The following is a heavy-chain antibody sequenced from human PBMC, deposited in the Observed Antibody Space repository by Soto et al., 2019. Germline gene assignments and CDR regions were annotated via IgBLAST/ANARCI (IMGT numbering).Heavy chain of an antibody. D-gene: IGHD3-16*02. J-gene: IGHJ4*02. CDR3: ARSLRLGELSLYDVEPYYFDY. V-gene: IGHV1-3*01. CDR2: INAGNGNT. Sequence: ASVKVSCKASGYTFTSYAMHWVRQAPGQRLEWMGWINAGNGNTKYSQKFQGRVTITRETSASTAYMELSSLRSEDTAVYYCARSLRLGELSLYDVEPYYFDYWGQGTLVTVSS. CDR1: GYTFTSYA.